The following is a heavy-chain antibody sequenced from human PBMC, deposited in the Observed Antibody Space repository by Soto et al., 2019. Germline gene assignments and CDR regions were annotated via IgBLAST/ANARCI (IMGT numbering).Heavy chain of an antibody. CDR2: MDPNSGST. CDR3: ARERKFDFWRKGLDV. V-gene: IGHV1-8*01. CDR1: GYTFTTYD. J-gene: IGHJ6*02. Sequence: ASVKVSCKASGYTFTTYDIKWGRQAPGQGLEWRGWMDPNSGSTGCAQNFQGRITTTRNISRNTAQMELSSLQSEDTAVYYCARERKFDFWRKGLDVWGQRTTVTVSS. D-gene: IGHD3-3*01.